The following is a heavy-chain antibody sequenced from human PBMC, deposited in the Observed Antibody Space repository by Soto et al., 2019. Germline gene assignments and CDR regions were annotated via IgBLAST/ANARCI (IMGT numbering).Heavy chain of an antibody. CDR1: GFTFSSYG. CDR3: ARAHYSAYDRSDYFYYGMDV. CDR2: IWHDGNHK. V-gene: IGHV3-33*01. J-gene: IGHJ6*02. Sequence: QAQLEESGGGVVQPGGSLRLSCGTSGFTFSSYGFPWVRQAPGKGLEWVAVIWHDGNHKFYGDSVKGRFIISRDNSKNTVDLQMNSLRVEDTAVYYCARAHYSAYDRSDYFYYGMDVWGPGTTVTVSS. D-gene: IGHD6-25*01.